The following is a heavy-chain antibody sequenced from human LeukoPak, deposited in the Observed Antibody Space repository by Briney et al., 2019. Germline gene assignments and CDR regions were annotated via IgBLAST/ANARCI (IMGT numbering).Heavy chain of an antibody. J-gene: IGHJ5*02. V-gene: IGHV1-46*03. CDR1: GYTFTSYY. CDR3: ARDPDTMVRGYRDWFDP. CDR2: INPSGGNT. Sequence: ASVKVSCKASGYTFTSYYMHWVRQAPGQGLEWMGIINPSGGNTSYAQKFKGRVTMSRDTSTSTVYMELSSLRSEDTAVYYCARDPDTMVRGYRDWFDPWGQGTLVTVSS. D-gene: IGHD3-10*01.